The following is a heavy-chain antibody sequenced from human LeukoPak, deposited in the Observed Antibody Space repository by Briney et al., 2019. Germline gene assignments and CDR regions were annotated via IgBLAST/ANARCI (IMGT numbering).Heavy chain of an antibody. J-gene: IGHJ4*02. D-gene: IGHD1-26*01. CDR3: ASLTRPWVGATHSFDY. CDR2: ISSSGSTI. Sequence: GGSLRLSCAASGFTFSSYEMNWVRQAPGKGLEWVSYISSSGSTIYYADSVKGRFTISRDNAKNSLYLQMNSLRAEDTAVYYCASLTRPWVGATHSFDYRGQGTLVTVSS. CDR1: GFTFSSYE. V-gene: IGHV3-48*03.